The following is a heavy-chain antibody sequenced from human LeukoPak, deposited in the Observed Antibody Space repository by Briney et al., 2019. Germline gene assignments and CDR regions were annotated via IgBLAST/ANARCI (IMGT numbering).Heavy chain of an antibody. D-gene: IGHD6-13*01. V-gene: IGHV4-34*01. CDR2: INHSGST. CDR1: GGSFSGYY. Sequence: SETLSLTCAVYGGSFSGYYWSWIRQPPGKGLEWIGEINHSGSTNYNPSLKSRVTISVDTSKNQFSLKLSSVTAADTAVYYCARTAAGTFDYWGQGTLVTVSS. CDR3: ARTAAGTFDY. J-gene: IGHJ4*02.